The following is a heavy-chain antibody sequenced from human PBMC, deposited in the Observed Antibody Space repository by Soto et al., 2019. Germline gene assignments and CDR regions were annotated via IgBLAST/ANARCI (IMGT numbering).Heavy chain of an antibody. D-gene: IGHD3-16*01. CDR3: ARLTFHYALSGMDV. Sequence: SVKVSCKASGGTFSSYAISWVRQAPGQGLEWMGGIIPIFGTANYAQKFQGRVTITADESTSTAYMELSSLRSEDTAMYYCARLTFHYALSGMDVWGQGTTVTVSS. J-gene: IGHJ6*02. CDR1: GGTFSSYA. V-gene: IGHV1-69*13. CDR2: IIPIFGTA.